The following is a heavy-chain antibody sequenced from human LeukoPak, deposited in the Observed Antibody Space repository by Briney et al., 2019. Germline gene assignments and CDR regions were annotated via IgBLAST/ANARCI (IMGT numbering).Heavy chain of an antibody. CDR3: ARGLGSSSGGHHLNY. V-gene: IGHV4-34*01. Sequence: PSETLPLTCAVYGGSFSGYYWSWIRQPPGKGLEWIGEINHSGSTNYNPSLKSRVTISVDTSKNQFSLKLSSVTAADTAVYYCARGLGSSSGGHHLNYWGQGTLVTVSS. J-gene: IGHJ4*02. D-gene: IGHD6-25*01. CDR1: GGSFSGYY. CDR2: INHSGST.